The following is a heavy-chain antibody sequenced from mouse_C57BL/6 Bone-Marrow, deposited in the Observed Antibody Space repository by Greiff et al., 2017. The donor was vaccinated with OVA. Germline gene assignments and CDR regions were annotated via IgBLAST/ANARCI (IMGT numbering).Heavy chain of an antibody. V-gene: IGHV1-81*01. J-gene: IGHJ2*01. CDR3: ASRRDVDY. D-gene: IGHD3-3*01. CDR2: IYPRSGNT. Sequence: QVHVKQSGAELARPGASVKLSCKASGYTFTSYGIRWVKQRPGQGLEWIGEIYPRSGNTYYNEKFKGKATLTADKSSSTAYMELRSLTSEDSAVYFCASRRDVDYWGQGTTRTVS. CDR1: GYTFTSYG.